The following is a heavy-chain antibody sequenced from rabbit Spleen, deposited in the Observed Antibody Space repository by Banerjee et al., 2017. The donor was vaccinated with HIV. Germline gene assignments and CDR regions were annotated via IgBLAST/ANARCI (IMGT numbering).Heavy chain of an antibody. V-gene: IGHV1S7*01. CDR2: IVPIFGVT. D-gene: IGHD4-1*01. CDR1: GFDFSSYS. Sequence: QLVESGGGLVQPGGSLKLSCKASGFDFSSYSMTWVRQAPGKGLEWIGYIVPIFGVTYYASWVNGRFTISSHNAQNTLFLQLNSLTAADTATYFCVREVAAKFNLWGQGTLVTVS. J-gene: IGHJ4*01. CDR3: VREVAAKFNL.